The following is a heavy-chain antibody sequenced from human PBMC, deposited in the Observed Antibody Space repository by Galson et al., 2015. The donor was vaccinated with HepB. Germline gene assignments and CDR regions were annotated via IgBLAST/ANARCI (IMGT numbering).Heavy chain of an antibody. CDR2: MNPNSGNT. J-gene: IGHJ3*02. CDR1: GYTFTSYD. Sequence: SVKVSCKASGYTFTSYDIYWVRQATGQGLEWMGWMNPNSGNTGYAQKFQGRVTMTRNTSISTVYMELNSLRFEDTAVYYCARGLGVWGYSSSSDVFDIWGQGTMVTVSS. V-gene: IGHV1-8*01. D-gene: IGHD6-6*01. CDR3: ARGLGVWGYSSSSDVFDI.